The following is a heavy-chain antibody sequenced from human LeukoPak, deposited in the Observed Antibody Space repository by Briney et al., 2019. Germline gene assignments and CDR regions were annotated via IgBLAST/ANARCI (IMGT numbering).Heavy chain of an antibody. CDR2: ISTSGGTT. CDR1: GFTFSDYA. Sequence: GGSPRLSCAASGFTFSDYAMSWVRQAPGKELEWVSAISTSGGTTVYADSVKGRFTISRDNSRNTLYLQMNSLRAEDTAVYYCASRSGGYRHFDDWGQETLVTVSS. J-gene: IGHJ4*02. CDR3: ASRSGGYRHFDD. V-gene: IGHV3-23*01. D-gene: IGHD3-10*01.